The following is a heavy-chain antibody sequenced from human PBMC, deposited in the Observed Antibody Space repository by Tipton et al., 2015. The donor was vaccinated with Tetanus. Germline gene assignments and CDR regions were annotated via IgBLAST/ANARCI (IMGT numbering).Heavy chain of an antibody. CDR2: ISSSSSYI. J-gene: IGHJ4*02. CDR3: ASTRYYGSGPTTRDY. Sequence: SLRLSCTASGFTFSSYSMNWVRQAPGKGLEWVSSISSSSSYIYYADSVKGRFTISRDNAKNSLYLQMNSLRAEDTAVYYCASTRYYGSGPTTRDYWGQGTLVTVSS. V-gene: IGHV3-21*01. D-gene: IGHD3-10*01. CDR1: GFTFSSYS.